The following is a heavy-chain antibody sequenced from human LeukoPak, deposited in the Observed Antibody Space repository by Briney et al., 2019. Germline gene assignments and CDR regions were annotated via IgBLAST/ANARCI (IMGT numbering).Heavy chain of an antibody. J-gene: IGHJ4*02. V-gene: IGHV1-69*13. CDR2: IIPDFDTT. CDR1: GGTFGSSA. D-gene: IGHD1-14*01. CDR3: ARTSRLRTGFDY. Sequence: ASVKVYCKASGGTFGSSAISWVRQAPGQGLEWMGGIIPDFDTTNYAQKFQGRLTITADESTNTAYMELSSLRSEDTAVYYCARTSRLRTGFDYWGQGTLVTVSS.